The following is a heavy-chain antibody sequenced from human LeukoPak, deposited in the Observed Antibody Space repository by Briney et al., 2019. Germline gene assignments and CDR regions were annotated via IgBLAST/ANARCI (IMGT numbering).Heavy chain of an antibody. Sequence: GESLKISCKASGYRFTTYWIGWVRQLPGKGLEWMGIIYPGDSDTRYSPSFEGQVTISADKSITTAYLQWSSLKASDTAMYYCARQITDQSSGYDSIDYWGQGTLVTVSS. D-gene: IGHD5-12*01. V-gene: IGHV5-51*01. CDR1: GYRFTTYW. CDR3: ARQITDQSSGYDSIDY. CDR2: IYPGDSDT. J-gene: IGHJ4*02.